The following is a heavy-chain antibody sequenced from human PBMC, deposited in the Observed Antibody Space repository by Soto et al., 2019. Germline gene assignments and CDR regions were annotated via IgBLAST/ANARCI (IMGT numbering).Heavy chain of an antibody. CDR2: INHSGST. CDR1: GGSFSCYY. J-gene: IGHJ6*02. CDR3: ARVNWNGADXWSGYYADYYYYYGMDV. Sequence: PSETLSLTCAVYGGSFSCYYWSWIRQPPGKGLEWIGEINHSGSTNYNPSLKSRVTISVDTSKNQFSLKLSSVTAADTAVYYCARVNWNGADXWSGYYADYYYYYGMDVWGQGTTVTVSS. V-gene: IGHV4-34*01. D-gene: IGHD3-3*01.